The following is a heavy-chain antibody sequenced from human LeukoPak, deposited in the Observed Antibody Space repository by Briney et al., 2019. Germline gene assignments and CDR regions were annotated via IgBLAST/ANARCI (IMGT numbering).Heavy chain of an antibody. D-gene: IGHD5-18*01. CDR1: GLTFHSYS. J-gene: IGHJ4*02. CDR2: ITSSSSTI. V-gene: IGHV3-48*02. Sequence: PGGSLRLSRSASGLTFHSYSINSVRQAPGKGLEWVSYITSSSSTIYYADSVKGRFTISRDNAKNSLYLQMNSLIDEDTAVYYCASGLVWIQDFDYWGQGTLVTGSS. CDR3: ASGLVWIQDFDY.